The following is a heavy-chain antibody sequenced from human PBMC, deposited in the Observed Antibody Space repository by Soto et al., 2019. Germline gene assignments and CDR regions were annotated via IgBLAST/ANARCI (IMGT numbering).Heavy chain of an antibody. CDR2: IGTAGDT. Sequence: PGGSLRLSCAASGFTSSSYDMHRVRQATGKGLEWVSAIGTAGDTYYPGSVKGRFTISRENAKNSLYLQMNSLRAGDTAVYYCARAEEDTAMGAFDYWGQGT. D-gene: IGHD5-18*01. CDR1: GFTSSSYD. J-gene: IGHJ4*02. CDR3: ARAEEDTAMGAFDY. V-gene: IGHV3-13*01.